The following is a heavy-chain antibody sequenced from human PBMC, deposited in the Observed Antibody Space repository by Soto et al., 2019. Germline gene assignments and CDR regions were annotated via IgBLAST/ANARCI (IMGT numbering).Heavy chain of an antibody. CDR3: STGGYYFDY. J-gene: IGHJ4*02. Sequence: EEQLVESGGGSVEPGGSLRLSCATSGFIFSNAWMNWVRQAPGKGLEWVGRIKSRFDGGTTDYAAPVKGRFTISRDDSKKTVYLQMNSLKTEDTTVYFCSTGGYYFDYWGQGTLVTVSS. CDR2: IKSRFDGGTT. CDR1: GFIFSNAW. V-gene: IGHV3-15*07.